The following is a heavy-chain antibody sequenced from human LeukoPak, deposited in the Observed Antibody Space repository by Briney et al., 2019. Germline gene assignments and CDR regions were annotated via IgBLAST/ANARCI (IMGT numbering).Heavy chain of an antibody. CDR1: GGSISSSSYY. CDR3: ASKSYSGSYTFDY. J-gene: IGHJ4*02. Sequence: SETLSLTCTVSGGSISSSSYYWGWIRQPPGKGLEWIANIYYSGSTYYNPSLKSRVTISVDTSKNQFSLKLNSVTAADTAVYYCASKSYSGSYTFDYWGQGTLVTVSS. CDR2: IYYSGST. V-gene: IGHV4-39*07. D-gene: IGHD1-26*01.